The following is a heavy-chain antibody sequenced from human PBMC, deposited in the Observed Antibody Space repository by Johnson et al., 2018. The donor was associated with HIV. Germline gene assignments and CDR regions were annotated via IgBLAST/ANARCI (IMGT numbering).Heavy chain of an antibody. CDR1: GFTFSSYA. D-gene: IGHD2-8*01. Sequence: QVQLVESGGGVVQPGRSLRLSCAASGFTFSSYAMHWVRQAPGKGLEWVAVISYDGSNKYYADSVKGRFTISRDNSKNTLYLQMNSLRAEDTAVYYCARDRGVTRGAFDIWGQGTMVTVSS. J-gene: IGHJ3*02. V-gene: IGHV3-30-3*01. CDR2: ISYDGSNK. CDR3: ARDRGVTRGAFDI.